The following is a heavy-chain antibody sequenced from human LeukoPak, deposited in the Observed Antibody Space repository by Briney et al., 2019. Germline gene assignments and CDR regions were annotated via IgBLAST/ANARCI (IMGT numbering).Heavy chain of an antibody. Sequence: SVKVSCKASGGTFSSYAISWVRQAPGQGLEWMGGIIPIFGTANYTQKFQGRVTITADKSTSTAYMELSSLRSEDTAVYYCARASYYGSGSPRYYYYGMDVWGKGTTVTVSS. CDR2: IIPIFGTA. V-gene: IGHV1-69*06. D-gene: IGHD3-10*01. J-gene: IGHJ6*04. CDR3: ARASYYGSGSPRYYYYGMDV. CDR1: GGTFSSYA.